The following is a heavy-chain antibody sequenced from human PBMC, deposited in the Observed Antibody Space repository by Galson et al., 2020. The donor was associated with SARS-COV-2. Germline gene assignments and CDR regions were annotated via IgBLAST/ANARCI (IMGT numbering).Heavy chain of an antibody. Sequence: LSLTCAASGFTFSSYAMHWVRQAPGKGLEWVALISYDGTDEDYADSVRGRFTISRDTSKNTLNLQMNSLRSDDTAVYYCARDRGPFCVSTSCLGRFDPWGQGTLVTVSS. CDR1: GFTFSSYA. CDR2: ISYDGTDE. V-gene: IGHV3-30*04. CDR3: ARDRGPFCVSTSCLGRFDP. D-gene: IGHD2-2*01. J-gene: IGHJ5*02.